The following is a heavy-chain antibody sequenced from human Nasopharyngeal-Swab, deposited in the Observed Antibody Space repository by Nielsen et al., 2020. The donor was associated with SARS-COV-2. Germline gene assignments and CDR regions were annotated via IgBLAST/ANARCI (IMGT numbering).Heavy chain of an antibody. V-gene: IGHV3-11*04. D-gene: IGHD2-2*01. Sequence: GESLKISCAASGFTFSDYYMSWIRQAPGKGLEWVSYLSSSGSTIYYADSVKGRFTISRDDAKNSLYLQMNSLRAEDTAVYYCARDGSLYCSSTSCYSGKYYYGLDVWGQGTTVTVSS. CDR2: LSSSGSTI. CDR1: GFTFSDYY. J-gene: IGHJ6*02. CDR3: ARDGSLYCSSTSCYSGKYYYGLDV.